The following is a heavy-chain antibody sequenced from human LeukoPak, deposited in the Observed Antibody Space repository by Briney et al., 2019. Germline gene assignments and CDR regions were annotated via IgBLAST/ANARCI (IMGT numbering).Heavy chain of an antibody. CDR3: AREGDSSSVGWFDP. V-gene: IGHV4-38-2*02. J-gene: IGHJ5*02. D-gene: IGHD6-13*01. Sequence: GSLRLSCAASGFTFSSYSMNWVRQAPGKGLEWIGSIYHTGNTYYNPSLKSRVTISVDTSKNQFSLRLSSVTAADTAVYYCAREGDSSSVGWFDPWGQGTLVTVSS. CDR1: GFTFSSYS. CDR2: IYHTGNT.